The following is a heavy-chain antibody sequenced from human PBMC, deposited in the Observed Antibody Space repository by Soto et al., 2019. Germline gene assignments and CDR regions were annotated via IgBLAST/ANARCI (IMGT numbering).Heavy chain of an antibody. D-gene: IGHD1-26*01. J-gene: IGHJ6*02. CDR2: IKSKTDGGTT. CDR3: IRRARGKNYDDYGMDV. CDR1: GFTFSNAW. Sequence: EVQLVESGGGLVKPGGSLRLSCAASGFTFSNAWMSWVRQAPGKGLEWVGRIKSKTDGGTTDYAAPVKGRFTISRDDSKNTLYLQMNSLKTEDTAVDYCIRRARGKNYDDYGMDVWGQGTTVTVSS. V-gene: IGHV3-15*01.